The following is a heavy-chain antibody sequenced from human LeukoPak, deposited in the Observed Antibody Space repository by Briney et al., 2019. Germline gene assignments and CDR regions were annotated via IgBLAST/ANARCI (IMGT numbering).Heavy chain of an antibody. CDR1: GGTFSSYA. J-gene: IGHJ3*02. CDR2: IIPIFDTA. V-gene: IGHV1-69*13. D-gene: IGHD3-22*01. CDR3: ARDVYDSSGFSGAFDI. Sequence: SVKVSCKASGGTFSSYAISWVRQAPGQGLEWMGGIIPIFDTANYAQKFQGRVTITADESTSTTYMELSSLRSEDTAVYYCARDVYDSSGFSGAFDIWGQGTMVTVSS.